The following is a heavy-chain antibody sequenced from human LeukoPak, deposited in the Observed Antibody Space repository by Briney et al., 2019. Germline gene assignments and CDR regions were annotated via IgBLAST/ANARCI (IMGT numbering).Heavy chain of an antibody. CDR2: ISAYNGNT. V-gene: IGHV1-18*01. CDR3: ARVEDSSGLEEYYFDY. D-gene: IGHD3-22*01. J-gene: IGHJ4*02. Sequence: ASVKVSCKASGYTFTSYGISWVRQAPGQGLEWMGWISAYNGNTNYAQKLQGRVTMTTDTSTSTAYMELRSLRSDDTAVYYCARVEDSSGLEEYYFDYWGQGTLVTVSS. CDR1: GYTFTSYG.